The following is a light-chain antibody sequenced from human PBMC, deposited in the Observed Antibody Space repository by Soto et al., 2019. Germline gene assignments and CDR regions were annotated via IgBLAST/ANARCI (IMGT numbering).Light chain of an antibody. J-gene: IGLJ2*01. CDR3: TSSTSSSALGA. CDR1: SSDVGTYDF. Sequence: QSVLTQPRSVSGSPGQSVTISCTGTSSDVGTYDFVSWFQLHPGRAPKLLIYEVSNRASGVSNRLSGSKSGNTASLTISGLQAEDEADYFCTSSTSSSALGAFGGGTKLTVL. CDR2: EVS. V-gene: IGLV2-14*01.